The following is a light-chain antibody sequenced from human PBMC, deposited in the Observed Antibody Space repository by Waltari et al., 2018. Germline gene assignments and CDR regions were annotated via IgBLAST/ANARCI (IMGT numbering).Light chain of an antibody. CDR2: DVF. CDR3: CSYAGSYTVL. CDR1: SNDVGGYNH. J-gene: IGLJ2*01. Sequence: QSALTQPRSVSGSPGRPVPFSCPGTSNDVGGYNHVSWYQQSPGKAPKLMIYDVFNRPSGVPDRFSGSKSGNTASLTISGLQADDEADYYCCSYAGSYTVLFGGGTKLTVL. V-gene: IGLV2-11*01.